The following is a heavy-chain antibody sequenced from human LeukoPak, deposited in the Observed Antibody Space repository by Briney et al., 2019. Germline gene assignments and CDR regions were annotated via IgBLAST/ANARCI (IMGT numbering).Heavy chain of an antibody. D-gene: IGHD6-13*01. V-gene: IGHV1-3*01. Sequence: ASVKVSCKASGYTFTDYTLHWVRQAPGQSLEWMGWVNLGIGNTKYSQKFQDRVTITWDTSATTAYMELTSPRSEDTALYYCARASNTWSNAFDVWGQGTMVTVSS. CDR1: GYTFTDYT. CDR3: ARASNTWSNAFDV. CDR2: VNLGIGNT. J-gene: IGHJ3*01.